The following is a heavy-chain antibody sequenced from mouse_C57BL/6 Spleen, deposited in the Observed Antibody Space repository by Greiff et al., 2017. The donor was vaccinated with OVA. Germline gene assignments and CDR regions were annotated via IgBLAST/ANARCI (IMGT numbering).Heavy chain of an antibody. Sequence: VQLKESGPGLVKPSQSLSLTCSVTGYSITSGYYWNWIRQFPGNKLEWMGYISYDGSNNYNPSLKNRISITRDTSKNQFFLKLNSVTTEDTATYYCARDGGYGNYFDYWGQGTTLTVSS. J-gene: IGHJ2*01. CDR1: GYSITSGYY. CDR2: ISYDGSN. D-gene: IGHD2-1*01. CDR3: ARDGGYGNYFDY. V-gene: IGHV3-6*01.